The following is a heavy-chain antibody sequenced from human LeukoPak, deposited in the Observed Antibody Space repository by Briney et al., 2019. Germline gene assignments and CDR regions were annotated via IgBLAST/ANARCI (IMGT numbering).Heavy chain of an antibody. CDR2: INANSGGT. D-gene: IGHD1-26*01. CDR1: GYTFTGYY. V-gene: IGHV1-2*02. J-gene: IGHJ3*02. Sequence: ASVKVSCKASGYTFTGYYMHWVRQAPGQGLEWMGWINANSGGTNNAQKFQGRVTMTRDTSISTAYMELSRLRSDDTAVYYCARGPVVGVADAFDIWGQGAMVTVSS. CDR3: ARGPVVGVADAFDI.